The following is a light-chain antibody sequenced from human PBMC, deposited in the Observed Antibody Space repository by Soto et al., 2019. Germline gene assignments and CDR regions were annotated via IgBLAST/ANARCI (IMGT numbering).Light chain of an antibody. CDR1: SSDVGGYNY. CDR3: SSYPTSSTNYV. Sequence: QSVLTQPASVSGSPGQSITLSCTGSSSDVGGYNYVSWYQHHPGKAPKLMIYVVTQRPSGVSNRFSGSKSGNTASLTISGLQADDEADYYCSSYPTSSTNYVFGTGTKVTV. V-gene: IGLV2-14*03. J-gene: IGLJ1*01. CDR2: VVT.